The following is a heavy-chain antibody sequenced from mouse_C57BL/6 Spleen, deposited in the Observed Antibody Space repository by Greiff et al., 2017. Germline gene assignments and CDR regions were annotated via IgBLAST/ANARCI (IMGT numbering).Heavy chain of an antibody. CDR3: TPYYSNWGYAMDY. Sequence: EVQLKQSGAELVRPGASVKLSCTASGFNIKDYYMHWVKQRPEQGLEWIGRIDPEDGDTEYAPKFQGKATMTADTSSNTAYLQLSSLTSEDTAVYYCTPYYSNWGYAMDYWGQGTSVTVSS. CDR1: GFNIKDYY. D-gene: IGHD2-5*01. J-gene: IGHJ4*01. V-gene: IGHV14-1*01. CDR2: IDPEDGDT.